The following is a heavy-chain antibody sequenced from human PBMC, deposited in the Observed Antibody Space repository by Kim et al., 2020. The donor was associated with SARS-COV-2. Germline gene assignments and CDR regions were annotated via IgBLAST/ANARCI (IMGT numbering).Heavy chain of an antibody. CDR3: AKRSPGTLRAKFDY. V-gene: IGHV3-23*01. J-gene: IGHJ4*02. Sequence: ADSVKGRFTIARDDSKNTLYLQMNSLRAEDTGVYYCAKRSPGTLRAKFDYWGQGTLVTVSS. D-gene: IGHD1-1*01.